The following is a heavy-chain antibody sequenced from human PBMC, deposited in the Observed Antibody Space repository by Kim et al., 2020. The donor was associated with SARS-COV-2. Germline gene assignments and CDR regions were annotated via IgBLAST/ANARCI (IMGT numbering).Heavy chain of an antibody. J-gene: IGHJ4*02. CDR3: ARHAPGYGDYRRYFDY. CDR1: GGSISSSSYY. V-gene: IGHV4-39*01. Sequence: SETLSLTCTVSGGSISSSSYYWGWIRQPPGKGLEWIRSIYYSGSTYYNPSLKSRVTISVDTSKNQLSLKLSSVTAADTAVYYCARHAPGYGDYRRYFDYWGQGTLVTVSS. D-gene: IGHD4-17*01. CDR2: IYYSGST.